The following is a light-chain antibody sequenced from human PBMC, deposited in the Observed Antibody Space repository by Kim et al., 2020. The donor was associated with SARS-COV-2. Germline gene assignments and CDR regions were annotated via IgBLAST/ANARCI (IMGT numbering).Light chain of an antibody. CDR1: QISGSS. V-gene: IGKV3-20*01. CDR3: QQYSSLPLT. Sequence: LSPGERATLSCRASQISGSSLAWFQQKPGQAPRLLIYDASSRATGIPDRFSGSGSGTDFILTISRLEPEDFAVYYCQQYSSLPLTFGQGTKV. J-gene: IGKJ1*01. CDR2: DAS.